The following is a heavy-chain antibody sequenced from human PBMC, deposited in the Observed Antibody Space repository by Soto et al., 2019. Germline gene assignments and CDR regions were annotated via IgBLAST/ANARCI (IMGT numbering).Heavy chain of an antibody. CDR3: ANRAYGSDFDY. CDR1: GFTFSSYA. D-gene: IGHD3-10*01. V-gene: IGHV3-23*01. CDR2: ISGSGDSK. J-gene: IGHJ4*02. Sequence: EVQLLESGGGLVQPGGSLRLSCAASGFTFSSYAMSWVRQAPGKGLEWGSVISGSGDSKYYADSVKGRFTISRDNSKNTLYLQMNSLRVEDTAVYYCANRAYGSDFDYWGQGTLVTVSS.